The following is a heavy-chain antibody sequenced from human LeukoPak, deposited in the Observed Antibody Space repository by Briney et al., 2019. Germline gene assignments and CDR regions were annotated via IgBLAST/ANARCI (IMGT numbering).Heavy chain of an antibody. D-gene: IGHD3-16*02. J-gene: IGHJ4*02. V-gene: IGHV4-30-4*07. CDR2: IYYSGST. CDR3: ARHRPLITFGGVITHILFDY. CDR1: GGSISSGGYS. Sequence: SETLSLTCAVSGGSISSGGYSWSWIRQPPGKGLECIGYIYYSGSTYYDPSLKSRVTISVDTSNNQFSLKLSSVTAADTAVYYCARHRPLITFGGVITHILFDYWGQGTLVTVSS.